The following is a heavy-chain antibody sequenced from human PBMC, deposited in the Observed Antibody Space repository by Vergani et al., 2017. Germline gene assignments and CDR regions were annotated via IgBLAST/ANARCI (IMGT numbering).Heavy chain of an antibody. D-gene: IGHD6-13*01. CDR2: IHTSGST. J-gene: IGHJ2*01. CDR3: ARPGSSSWDQVSWYFDL. Sequence: QVQLQESGPGLVKPSQTLSLTCTVSGGSINSHNYYWSWIRQPAGKGLEWIGRIHTSGSTNYNPSLKSRVTMSEDTSKHQFSLNLTSVTAADTAVYFCARPGSSSWDQVSWYFDLWGRGTLVTVSS. CDR1: GGSINSHNYY. V-gene: IGHV4-61*02.